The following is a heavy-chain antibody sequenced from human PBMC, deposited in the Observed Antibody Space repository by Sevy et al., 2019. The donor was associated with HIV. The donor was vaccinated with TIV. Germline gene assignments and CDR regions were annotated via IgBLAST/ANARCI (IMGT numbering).Heavy chain of an antibody. CDR2: ISSSSSYI. V-gene: IGHV3-21*01. CDR1: GFTFSSYS. J-gene: IGHJ4*02. CDR3: ARDATSIAALDY. D-gene: IGHD6-6*01. Sequence: GGSLRLSCAASGFTFSSYSMNWVRQAPGKGLEWVSSISSSSSYIYYADSVKGRFTISRDNAKNSLYLQMNSLGAEDTAVYYCARDATSIAALDYWGQGTLVTVSS.